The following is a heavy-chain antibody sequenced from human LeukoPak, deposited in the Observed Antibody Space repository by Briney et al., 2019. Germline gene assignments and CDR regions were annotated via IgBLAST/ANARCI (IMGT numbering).Heavy chain of an antibody. J-gene: IGHJ4*02. Sequence: ASVKVSCKASGYTFTSYGISWVRQAPGQGLEWMGWISAYNGNTNYAQKLQGRVTITTDTSTSTAYLELRSLRADDTAVYYCARDGRRGWIQLRIDYWGQGTLVTVSS. CDR1: GYTFTSYG. V-gene: IGHV1-18*01. CDR3: ARDGRRGWIQLRIDY. D-gene: IGHD5-18*01. CDR2: ISAYNGNT.